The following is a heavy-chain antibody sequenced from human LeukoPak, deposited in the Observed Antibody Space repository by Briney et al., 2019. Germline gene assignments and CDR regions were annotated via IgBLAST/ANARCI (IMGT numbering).Heavy chain of an antibody. CDR1: GFTFSSYN. J-gene: IGHJ6*02. CDR2: ISSSSYI. D-gene: IGHD2-15*01. V-gene: IGHV3-21*01. CDR3: ARDREVVVPVDGMDV. Sequence: GGSLRLSCAASGFTFSSYNMNWVRQAPGKGLEWVSSISSSSYIYYADSVKGRFTISRDNAKNSLYLQMNSLRAEDTAVYYCARDREVVVPVDGMDVWGQGTTVTVSS.